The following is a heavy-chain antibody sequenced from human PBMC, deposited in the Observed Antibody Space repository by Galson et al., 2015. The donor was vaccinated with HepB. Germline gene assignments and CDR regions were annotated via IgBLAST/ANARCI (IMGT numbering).Heavy chain of an antibody. CDR3: ARDPNFWSVPHGFDP. Sequence: SLRLSCAASGFTFSSYWMSWVRQAPGKGLEWVANIKQDGSEKYYVDSVKGRFTISRDNAKNSLYLQMNSLRAEDTAVYYCARDPNFWSVPHGFDPWGQGTLVTVSS. CDR1: GFTFSSYW. CDR2: IKQDGSEK. D-gene: IGHD3-3*01. J-gene: IGHJ5*02. V-gene: IGHV3-7*01.